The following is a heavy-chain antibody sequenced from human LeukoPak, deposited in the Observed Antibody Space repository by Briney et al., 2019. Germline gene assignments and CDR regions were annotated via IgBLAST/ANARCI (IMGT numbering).Heavy chain of an antibody. D-gene: IGHD3-10*01. Sequence: GSVSVSCKASGFTFTGYSLHWGRQAPGQGLEGMGWINPNSGGTNYAQTFQGRVTMTRDTSINTAYLELSSLRSDDTAVYYCAREYYYGSGSYYLWFDPRGQGTLVTVSS. CDR3: AREYYYGSGSYYLWFDP. CDR1: GFTFTGYS. CDR2: INPNSGGT. J-gene: IGHJ5*02. V-gene: IGHV1-2*02.